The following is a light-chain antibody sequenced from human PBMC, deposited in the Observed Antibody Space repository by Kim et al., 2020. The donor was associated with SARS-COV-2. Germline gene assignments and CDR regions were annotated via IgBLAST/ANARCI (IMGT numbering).Light chain of an antibody. V-gene: IGLV4-69*01. CDR2: LNSDGSQ. Sequence: QLVLTQSPSASASLGASVKLTCTLSSGHNSYAIAWHQQQPEKGPRYLLKLNSDGSQSKGDGIPDRFSDSSSGAEHYLTISSLQSEDEADYYCQTWGTGIPFGGGTQLNVL. CDR3: QTWGTGIP. J-gene: IGLJ2*01. CDR1: SGHNSYA.